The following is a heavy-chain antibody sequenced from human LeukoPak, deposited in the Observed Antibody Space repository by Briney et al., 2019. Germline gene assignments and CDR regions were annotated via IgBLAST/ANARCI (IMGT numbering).Heavy chain of an antibody. V-gene: IGHV4-39*01. J-gene: IGHJ4*02. CDR2: IYCSGST. CDR3: ARLDPQIDY. CDR1: GGSISSSSNY. Sequence: PSETLSLTCTVSGGSISSSSNYWGWIRQPPGKGLEWIGSIYCSGSTYYNPSLKSRVTISVDTSKNQFSLKLSSVTAADTAVYYCARLDPQIDYWGQGTLVTVSS.